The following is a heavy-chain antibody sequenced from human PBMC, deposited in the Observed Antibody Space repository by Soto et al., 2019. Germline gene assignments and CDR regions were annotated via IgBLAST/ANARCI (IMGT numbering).Heavy chain of an antibody. V-gene: IGHV3-23*01. D-gene: IGHD3-3*01. Sequence: PGGSLRLSCAASGFTFNNYAMNWVRQAPGKGLEWVTTINGGSTPYYADSVKVRFTISGDHCKNTLYLQMNSLRAENTAVYYCSKAYGWSGVYGMDDGGQGTPVTAYS. CDR2: INGGSTP. J-gene: IGHJ6*02. CDR3: SKAYGWSGVYGMDD. CDR1: GFTFNNYA.